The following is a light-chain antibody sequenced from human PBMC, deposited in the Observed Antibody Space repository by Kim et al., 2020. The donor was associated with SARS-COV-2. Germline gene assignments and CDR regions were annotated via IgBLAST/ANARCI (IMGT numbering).Light chain of an antibody. V-gene: IGKV1-39*01. CDR1: QSISTY. J-gene: IGKJ2*01. CDR2: AAS. Sequence: DIQMTQSPSSLSASVGDRVTITCRASQSISTYLNWYQQRPGKAPKLLIYAASSLPSGVPSRFSGSGSGTDFTLTISSLQPEDFATYYCQQGYSTFGQATKLEI. CDR3: QQGYST.